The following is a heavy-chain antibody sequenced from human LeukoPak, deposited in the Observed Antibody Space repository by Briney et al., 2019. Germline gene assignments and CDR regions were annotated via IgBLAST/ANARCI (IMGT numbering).Heavy chain of an antibody. CDR1: GGSISSYY. CDR2: ISYSGST. J-gene: IGHJ4*02. D-gene: IGHD4-23*01. V-gene: IGHV4-59*01. CDR3: AKSVDGGNSPFDY. Sequence: SETLSLTCTVSGGSISSYYWSWIRQPPGKGLEWIGYISYSGSTNYNPSLKSRVTISVDTSKNQFSLKLNSMTAADTAVYYCAKSVDGGNSPFDYWGQGTLVTVSS.